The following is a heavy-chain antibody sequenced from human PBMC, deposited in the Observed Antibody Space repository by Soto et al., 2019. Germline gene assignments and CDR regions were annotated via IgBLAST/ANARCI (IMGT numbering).Heavy chain of an antibody. V-gene: IGHV3-23*01. CDR2: LTPSGGET. CDR3: AHPRGYGVFDAYDI. Sequence: GSLRLSCVASGFTFSTYAMSWVRQAPGKGLEWVSALTPSGGETFYADSVKGRFTISRDNSMNALYLQMNSLRIEDTAVYYCAHPRGYGVFDAYDIWGQGTMVTVSS. D-gene: IGHD4-17*01. J-gene: IGHJ3*02. CDR1: GFTFSTYA.